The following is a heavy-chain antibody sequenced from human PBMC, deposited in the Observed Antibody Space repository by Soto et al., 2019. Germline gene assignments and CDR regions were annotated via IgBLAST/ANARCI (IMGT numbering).Heavy chain of an antibody. CDR2: IYYSGST. D-gene: IGHD6-13*01. Sequence: QVQLQESGPGLVKPSETLSLTCTVSGGSISSYYWSWIRQPPGKGLEWIGYIYYSGSTNYNPSLKSRVTISVDTSKNQFSLKLSSVTAADTAVYYCARLAPLSSSWSLYYYYYYMDVWGKGTTVTVSS. CDR3: ARLAPLSSSWSLYYYYYYMDV. CDR1: GGSISSYY. V-gene: IGHV4-59*08. J-gene: IGHJ6*03.